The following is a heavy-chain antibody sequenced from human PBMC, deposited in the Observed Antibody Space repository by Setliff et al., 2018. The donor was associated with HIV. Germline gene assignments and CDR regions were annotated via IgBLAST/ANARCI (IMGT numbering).Heavy chain of an antibody. CDR2: IYTSGST. CDR1: GGSISSGSYY. Sequence: PSETLSLTCTVSGGSISSGSYYWNWIRQPAGKGLEWIGRIYTSGSTNYNPSLKSRVTISVDTSRNQYSLTLSSVTAADTAGYYCARSSCYDSSGYSSRYWFDPWGQGTLVTVSS. J-gene: IGHJ5*02. D-gene: IGHD3-22*01. V-gene: IGHV4-61*02. CDR3: ARSSCYDSSGYSSRYWFDP.